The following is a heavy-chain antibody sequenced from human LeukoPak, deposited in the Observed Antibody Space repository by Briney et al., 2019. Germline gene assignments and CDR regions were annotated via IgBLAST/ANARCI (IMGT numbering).Heavy chain of an antibody. Sequence: PSETLSLTCTVSGGSISSSSYYWGWLRQPPGKGLEWIGSIYYSGSTYYNPSLNSRVTISVDTSKNQFSLKLSSVTAADTAGYYCARHGGRWLQLRYFDYWGQGTLVTVSS. CDR2: IYYSGST. V-gene: IGHV4-39*07. D-gene: IGHD5-24*01. CDR1: GGSISSSSYY. CDR3: ARHGGRWLQLRYFDY. J-gene: IGHJ4*02.